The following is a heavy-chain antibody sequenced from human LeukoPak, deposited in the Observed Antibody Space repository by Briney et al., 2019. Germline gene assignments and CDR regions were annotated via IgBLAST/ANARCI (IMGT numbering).Heavy chain of an antibody. J-gene: IGHJ4*02. CDR2: IKGDGSQK. CDR1: GFIFSDHW. D-gene: IGHD5-12*01. Sequence: PGGSLRLSCAASGFIFSDHWLDWVRQAPGKGLEWVAHIKGDGSQKYYVDSVKGRFTISRDNAKTSLYLQMDSLRAEDTAVYYCARNRGWLQFDCWGQGTLVTVSS. CDR3: ARNRGWLQFDC. V-gene: IGHV3-7*03.